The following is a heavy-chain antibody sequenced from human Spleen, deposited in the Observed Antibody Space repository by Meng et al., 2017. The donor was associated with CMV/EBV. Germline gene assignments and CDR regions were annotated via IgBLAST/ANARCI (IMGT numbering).Heavy chain of an antibody. CDR3: ARLSLLRGFDP. Sequence: SCTGSGYSFSDYWIAWVRQVPGKGLEWMGIIYPGDSDIRYSPSFQGQVTISADKSISTAYVQWSSLKASDIAIYYCARLSLLRGFDPWGQGTLVTVSS. D-gene: IGHD3-22*01. CDR2: IYPGDSDI. CDR1: GYSFSDYW. V-gene: IGHV5-51*01. J-gene: IGHJ5*02.